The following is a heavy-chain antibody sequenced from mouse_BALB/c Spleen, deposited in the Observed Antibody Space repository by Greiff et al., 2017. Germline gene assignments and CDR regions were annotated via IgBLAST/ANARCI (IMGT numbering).Heavy chain of an antibody. D-gene: IGHD4-1*01. CDR1: GFTFSSYG. Sequence: EVQLVESGGGLVQPGGSLKLSCAASGFTFSSYGMSWVRQTPDKRLELVATINSNGGSTYYPDSVKGRFTISRDNAKNTLYLQMSSLKSEDTAMYYCARDGRSDWAYYAMDYWGQGTSVTVSS. CDR2: INSNGGST. CDR3: ARDGRSDWAYYAMDY. V-gene: IGHV5-6-3*01. J-gene: IGHJ4*01.